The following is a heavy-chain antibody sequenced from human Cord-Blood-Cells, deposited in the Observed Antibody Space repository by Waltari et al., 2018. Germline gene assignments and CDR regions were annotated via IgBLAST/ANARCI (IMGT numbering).Heavy chain of an antibody. V-gene: IGHV1-2*02. Sequence: QVQLVQSGAEVKKPGASVKVSCKASGYTFTGYYMHWVRQAPGQGLEWMGWINPNSGGTNYAQKFQGRVIMTRDTSISTAYMELSRLRSDDTAVYYCARVPLKTGTTVRYFDLWGRGTLVTVSS. D-gene: IGHD1-7*01. CDR3: ARVPLKTGTTVRYFDL. J-gene: IGHJ2*01. CDR2: INPNSGGT. CDR1: GYTFTGYY.